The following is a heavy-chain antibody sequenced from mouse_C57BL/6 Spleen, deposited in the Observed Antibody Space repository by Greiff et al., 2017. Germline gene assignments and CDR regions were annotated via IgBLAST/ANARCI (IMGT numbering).Heavy chain of an antibody. J-gene: IGHJ2*01. V-gene: IGHV1-7*01. CDR3: ARRDVDDYPFFDY. D-gene: IGHD2-4*01. CDR2: INPSSGYT. CDR1: GYTFTSYW. Sequence: QVHVKQSGAELAKPGASVKLSCKASGYTFTSYWMHWVKQRPGQGLEWIGYINPSSGYTKYNQKFKDKATLTADKSSSTAYMQLSSLTYEDSAVYYCARRDVDDYPFFDYWGQGTTLTVSS.